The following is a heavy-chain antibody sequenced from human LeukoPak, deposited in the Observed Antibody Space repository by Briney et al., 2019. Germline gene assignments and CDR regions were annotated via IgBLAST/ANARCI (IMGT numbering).Heavy chain of an antibody. J-gene: IGHJ4*02. CDR2: ISSSSSYI. CDR1: GFTFSSYS. Sequence: GGSLRLSCAASGFTFSSYSMNWVRQAPGKGLEWVSSISSSSSYIYYADPVKGRFTISRDNAKNSLYLQMNSLRAEDTAMYYCARDSAGNDYWGQGTLVTVSS. CDR3: ARDSAGNDY. V-gene: IGHV3-21*01. D-gene: IGHD6-13*01.